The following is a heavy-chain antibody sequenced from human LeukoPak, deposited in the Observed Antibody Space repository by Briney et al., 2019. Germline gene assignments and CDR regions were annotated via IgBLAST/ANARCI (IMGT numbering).Heavy chain of an antibody. V-gene: IGHV4-34*01. CDR1: GGSFSGYY. J-gene: IGHJ4*02. D-gene: IGHD3-16*01. CDR2: INHSGST. CDR3: ARDLRGDYDYVWGSYTQTLFDY. Sequence: SETLSLTCAVYGGSFSGYYWSWIRQPPGKGLEWIGEINHSGSTNYNPSLKSRVTISVDTSKNQFSLKLSSVTAADTAVYYCARDLRGDYDYVWGSYTQTLFDYWGQGTLVTVSS.